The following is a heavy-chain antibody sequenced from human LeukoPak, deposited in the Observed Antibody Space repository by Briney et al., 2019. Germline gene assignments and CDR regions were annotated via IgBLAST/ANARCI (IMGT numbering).Heavy chain of an antibody. CDR1: GYTFTSYY. D-gene: IGHD3-16*01. CDR3: ARANWADSPEYYYYYMDV. CDR2: INPSGGST. Sequence: ASVKVSCKASGYTFTSYYMHWVRQAPGQGLEWMGIINPSGGSTSYAQKFQGRVTMTRDMSTSTVYMELSSLRSEDTAVYYCARANWADSPEYYYYYMDVWGKGTTVTVSS. V-gene: IGHV1-46*01. J-gene: IGHJ6*03.